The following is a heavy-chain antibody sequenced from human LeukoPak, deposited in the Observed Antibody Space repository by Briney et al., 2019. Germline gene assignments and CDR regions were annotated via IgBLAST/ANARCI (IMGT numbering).Heavy chain of an antibody. V-gene: IGHV4-59*08. D-gene: IGHD6-19*01. CDR3: ATTRQWLASYY. J-gene: IGHJ4*02. CDR2: FYNSGST. Sequence: AETLSLTCTFSGGSISSYYWTWFRQPPGKGLEGIGSFYNSGSTSYNPSLGSRVTISLDTSKNLFSLKLTSVTAADSAIYYCATTRQWLASYYWGQGTLVTVSS. CDR1: GGSISSYY.